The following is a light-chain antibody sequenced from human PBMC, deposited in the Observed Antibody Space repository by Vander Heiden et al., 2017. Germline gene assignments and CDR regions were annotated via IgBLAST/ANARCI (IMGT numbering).Light chain of an antibody. CDR3: AAWDDSLSGVV. J-gene: IGLJ2*01. CDR1: SSNIGSNT. CDR2: SNN. V-gene: IGLV1-44*01. Sequence: QSVLTQPPSASGTPGQRVTISCSGSSSNIGSNTVNWYQQLPGTAPKRLILSNNQRPSGVPDRFSCSKSGTSDSLALTGLQSEDEAEDYCAAWDDSLSGVVFGGGTKLTVL.